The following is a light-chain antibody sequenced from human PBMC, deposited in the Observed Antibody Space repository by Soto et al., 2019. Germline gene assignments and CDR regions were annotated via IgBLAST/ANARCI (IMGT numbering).Light chain of an antibody. CDR1: QGLKF. CDR2: EAT. CDR3: QQANSFPIT. Sequence: DIQMTQSPSSVSSSVGDTFTITCRASQGLKFLAWYQQKPGKAPRLLIYEATNLQSGVPPRFSGSGSGTDFTLTISSLQPEDFATYFCQQANSFPITFGQGTRLE. J-gene: IGKJ5*01. V-gene: IGKV1-12*01.